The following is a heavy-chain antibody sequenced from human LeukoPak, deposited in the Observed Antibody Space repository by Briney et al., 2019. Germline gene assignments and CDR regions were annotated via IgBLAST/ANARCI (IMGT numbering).Heavy chain of an antibody. D-gene: IGHD5-18*01. Sequence: SETLSLTCTVSGGSISSSSYYWGWIRQPPGKGLEWIGSIYCSGSTYYNPSLKSRVTISVDTSKNQLPLKLSSVTAADTAVYYCARHSGYSYGYYYYYYYMDVWGKGTTVTVSS. J-gene: IGHJ6*03. CDR2: IYCSGST. CDR1: GGSISSSSYY. CDR3: ARHSGYSYGYYYYYYYMDV. V-gene: IGHV4-39*01.